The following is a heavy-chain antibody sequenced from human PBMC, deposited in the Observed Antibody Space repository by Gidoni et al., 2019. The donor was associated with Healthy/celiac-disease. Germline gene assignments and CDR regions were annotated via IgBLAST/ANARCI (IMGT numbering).Heavy chain of an antibody. J-gene: IGHJ3*02. V-gene: IGHV3-15*01. CDR3: TTADYYDSSGYSDAFDI. CDR2: IKSKTDGGTT. CDR1: GFTFSNPL. Sequence: EVQLVESGGGLVKPGGSLRLSCAASGFTFSNPLISWVRQAPGKGLEWVGRIKSKTDGGTTDYAAPVKGRFTISRDDSKNTLYLQMNSLKTEDTAVYYCTTADYYDSSGYSDAFDIWGQGTMVTVSS. D-gene: IGHD3-22*01.